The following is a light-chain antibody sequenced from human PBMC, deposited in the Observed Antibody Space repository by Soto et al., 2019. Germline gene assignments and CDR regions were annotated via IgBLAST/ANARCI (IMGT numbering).Light chain of an antibody. Sequence: QSVLTQSTSASGTPGQRVTISCSGSTSNIAINAVLWYQHLPGTAPTLLIDATNQRPSGVRGRFSASKSGTSASLATGGLEAEDEDDYYCLSWDNSLNALVFGGGTKLTVL. CDR3: LSWDNSLNALV. J-gene: IGLJ2*01. V-gene: IGLV1-44*01. CDR2: ATN. CDR1: TSNIAINA.